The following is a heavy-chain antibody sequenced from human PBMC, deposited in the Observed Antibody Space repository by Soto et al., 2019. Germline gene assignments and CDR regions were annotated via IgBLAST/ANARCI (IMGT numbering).Heavy chain of an antibody. CDR3: ASGAAAVPFDY. CDR1: GGSFSGYY. J-gene: IGHJ4*02. V-gene: IGHV4-34*01. D-gene: IGHD6-13*01. CDR2: INHSGST. Sequence: PSETLSLTCAVYGGSFSGYYWSWIRQPPGKGLEWIGEINHSGSTNYNPSLKSRVTISVDTSKNQFSLKLSSVTAADTAVYYCASGAAAVPFDYWGQGTLVTVSS.